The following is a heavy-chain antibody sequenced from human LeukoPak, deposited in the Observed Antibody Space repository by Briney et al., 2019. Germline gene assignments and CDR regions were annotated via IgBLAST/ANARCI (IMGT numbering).Heavy chain of an antibody. D-gene: IGHD3-16*02. V-gene: IGHV1-8*03. CDR2: MNPNSGNT. J-gene: IGHJ4*02. CDR1: GYTFTSYD. Sequence: GASVKVSCKASGYTFTSYDINWVRQATGQGPEWMGWMNPNSGNTGYAQKFRGRVSITRNTSISTAYMELSSLVSEDTAVYYCARLGKLSSDDYWGQGTLVTVSS. CDR3: ARLGKLSSDDY.